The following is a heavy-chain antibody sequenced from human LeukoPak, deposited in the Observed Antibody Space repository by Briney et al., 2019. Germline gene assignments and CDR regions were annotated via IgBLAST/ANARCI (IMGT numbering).Heavy chain of an antibody. Sequence: GASVKVSCKASGGTFSSYAISWVRQAPGQGLEWMGGIIPIFGTANYAQKFQGRVTITADESTSTAYMELSSLRSEDTAVYYCARRGSSGWYAWFDPWGQGTLVTVSS. J-gene: IGHJ5*02. D-gene: IGHD6-19*01. CDR1: GGTFSSYA. V-gene: IGHV1-69*13. CDR2: IIPIFGTA. CDR3: ARRGSSGWYAWFDP.